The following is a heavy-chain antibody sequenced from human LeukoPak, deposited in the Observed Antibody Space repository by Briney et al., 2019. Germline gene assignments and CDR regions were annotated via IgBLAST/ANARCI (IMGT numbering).Heavy chain of an antibody. D-gene: IGHD6-19*01. CDR1: GYTLTELS. CDR3: ATGDSSGWYYFDY. V-gene: IGHV1-24*01. CDR2: FDPEDGET. Sequence: ASVKVSCKVSGYTLTELSMHWVRQAPGKGLEWMGGFDPEDGETIYAQKFRGRVTMTEDTSTDTAYMELSSLRSEDTAVYYCATGDSSGWYYFDYWGQGTLVTVSS. J-gene: IGHJ4*02.